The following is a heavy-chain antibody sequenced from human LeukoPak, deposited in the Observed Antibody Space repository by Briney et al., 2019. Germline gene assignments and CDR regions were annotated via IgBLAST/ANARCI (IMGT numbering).Heavy chain of an antibody. V-gene: IGHV3-74*01. CDR2: ISTDGSTT. CDR1: GFTFSSYW. Sequence: PGGSLRLSCAASGFTFSSYWMHWVRQDPGKGLVWVSRISTDGSTTSYADSVKGRFTISRDNAKNTLYLQMNSLRAEDTAVYYCATYYCSSTSCYEDYWGQGTLVTFSS. D-gene: IGHD2-2*01. J-gene: IGHJ4*02. CDR3: ATYYCSSTSCYEDY.